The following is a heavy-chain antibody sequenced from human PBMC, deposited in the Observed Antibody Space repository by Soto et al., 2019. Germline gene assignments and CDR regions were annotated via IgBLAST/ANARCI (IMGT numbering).Heavy chain of an antibody. CDR2: ISYDGSNK. V-gene: IGHV3-30-3*01. CDR1: GFTFSSYA. Sequence: QVQLVESGGGVVQPGRSLRLSCAASGFTFSSYAMHWVRQAPGKGLEWVAVISYDGSNKYYADSVKGRFTISRDNSKNTLYPQLNSLRAAATAVYYCERAYSSSRDAFDIGGKGTMVTVSS. D-gene: IGHD6-6*01. CDR3: ERAYSSSRDAFDI. J-gene: IGHJ3*02.